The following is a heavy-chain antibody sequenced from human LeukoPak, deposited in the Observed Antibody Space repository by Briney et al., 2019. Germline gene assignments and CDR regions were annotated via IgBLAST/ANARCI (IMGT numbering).Heavy chain of an antibody. D-gene: IGHD3-10*01. V-gene: IGHV4-39*07. CDR1: GGSISSSSYY. CDR2: IYYSGST. Sequence: SETLSLTCTVSGGSISSSSYYWGWIRQPPGKGLEWIGSIYYSGSTYYNPSLKSRVTISVDTSKNQFSLKLSSVTAADTAVYYCARDRIRDKSMDVWGKGTTVTASS. CDR3: ARDRIRDKSMDV. J-gene: IGHJ6*03.